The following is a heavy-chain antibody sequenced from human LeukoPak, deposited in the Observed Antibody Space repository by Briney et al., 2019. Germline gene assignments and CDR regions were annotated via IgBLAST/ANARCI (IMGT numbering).Heavy chain of an antibody. Sequence: GGSLRLSCAASGFTFSSYGMHWVRQAPGKGLEWVAFIRYDGSNKYYADSVKGRFTISRDNSKNTLYLQMNSLGAEDTAVYYCARSHMVRGVIDIWGQGTMVTVSS. D-gene: IGHD3-10*01. CDR1: GFTFSSYG. CDR3: ARSHMVRGVIDI. CDR2: IRYDGSNK. J-gene: IGHJ3*02. V-gene: IGHV3-30*02.